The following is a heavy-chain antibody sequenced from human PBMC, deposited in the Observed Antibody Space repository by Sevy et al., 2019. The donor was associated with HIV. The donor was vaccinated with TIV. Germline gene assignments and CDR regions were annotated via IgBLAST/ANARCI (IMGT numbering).Heavy chain of an antibody. CDR1: GGSISSYY. CDR3: ARDPYSSSFFHFFDY. J-gene: IGHJ4*02. V-gene: IGHV4-59*01. CDR2: INYSGST. D-gene: IGHD6-6*01. Sequence: SETLSLTCTVSGGSISSYYWSWIRQPPGKGLEWIGYINYSGSTNYNPSLKSRVTISVDTSKNQFSLKQSSVTAADTAVYYCARDPYSSSFFHFFDYWGQGTLVTVSS.